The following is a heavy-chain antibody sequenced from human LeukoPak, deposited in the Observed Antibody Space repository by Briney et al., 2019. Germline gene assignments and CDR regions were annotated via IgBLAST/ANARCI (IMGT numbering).Heavy chain of an antibody. V-gene: IGHV4-34*01. Sequence: SETLSLTCAVYGGSFSGYYWSWVRQPPGKGLEWMGEINHSGSTNYNPSLKSRVTISVDTSTTQFSLRLSSVTAADTAVYYCARGLYSSGWYGRYWGQGTLVTVSS. CDR3: ARGLYSSGWYGRY. CDR2: INHSGST. CDR1: GGSFSGYY. D-gene: IGHD6-19*01. J-gene: IGHJ4*02.